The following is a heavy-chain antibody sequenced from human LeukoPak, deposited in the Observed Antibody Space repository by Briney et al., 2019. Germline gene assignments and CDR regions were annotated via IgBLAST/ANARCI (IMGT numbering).Heavy chain of an antibody. J-gene: IGHJ4*02. V-gene: IGHV3-23*01. CDR2: ISGSGGST. CDR3: AKTATMVRGVQNFDY. Sequence: SAGSLRLSCAASGFTFSSYAMSWVRQAPGKGLEWVSAISGSGGSTYYADSVKGRFTISRDNSKNTLYLQMNSLRAEDTAVYYCAKTATMVRGVQNFDYWGQGNLVTVSS. CDR1: GFTFSSYA. D-gene: IGHD3-10*01.